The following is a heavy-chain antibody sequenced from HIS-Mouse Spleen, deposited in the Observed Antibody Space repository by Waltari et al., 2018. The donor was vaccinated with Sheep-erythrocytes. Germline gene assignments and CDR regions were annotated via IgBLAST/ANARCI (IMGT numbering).Heavy chain of an antibody. CDR2: ISSSSSYI. J-gene: IGHJ4*02. V-gene: IGHV3-21*01. CDR3: ARVASGATFDY. Sequence: EVQLVESGGGLVKPGGSLRLSCAASGFTFSSYSMNWVRQAPGKGLELVSSISSSSSYIYYADSVKGRFTISRDNAKNSLYLQMNSLRAEDTAVYYCARVASGATFDYWGQGTLVTVSS. D-gene: IGHD1-26*01. CDR1: GFTFSSYS.